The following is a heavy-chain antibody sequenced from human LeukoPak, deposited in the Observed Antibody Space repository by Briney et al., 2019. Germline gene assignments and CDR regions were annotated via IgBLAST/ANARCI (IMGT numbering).Heavy chain of an antibody. CDR2: ISWNSGSI. V-gene: IGHV3-9*01. D-gene: IGHD3-22*01. J-gene: IGHJ4*02. Sequence: PGRSLRLSCAASGFTFDDYAMHWVRQAPGKGLEWVSGISWNSGSIGYADSVKGRFTISRDNAKNSLYLQMNSLRAEDTAVYYCARGPYYYDSSGYYYGDYWGQGTLVTVSS. CDR3: ARGPYYYDSSGYYYGDY. CDR1: GFTFDDYA.